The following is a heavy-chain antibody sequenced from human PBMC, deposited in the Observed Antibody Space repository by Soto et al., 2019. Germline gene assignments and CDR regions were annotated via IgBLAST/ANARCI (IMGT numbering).Heavy chain of an antibody. CDR2: IYYSGST. D-gene: IGHD3-22*01. J-gene: IGHJ5*02. V-gene: IGHV4-31*03. CDR3: ARDDYYYDSSGYRGAWFDP. Sequence: NPSLTCTVSGGSISSGGYYWSWIRQHPGKGLEWIGYIYYSGSTYYNPSLKSRVTISVDTSKNQFSLKLSSVTAADTAVYYCARDDYYYDSSGYRGAWFDPWGQGTLVTVSS. CDR1: GGSISSGGYY.